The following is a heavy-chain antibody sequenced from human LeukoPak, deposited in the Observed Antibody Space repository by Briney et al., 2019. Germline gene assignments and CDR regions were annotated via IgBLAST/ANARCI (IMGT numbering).Heavy chain of an antibody. Sequence: GRSLRLSCAASGFTFSSYAMHWVRQAPGKGLEWVAVISYDGSNKYYADSVKGRFTISRDNSKNTLYLQMNSLRAEDTAVYYCAGTAMVTNAFDIWGQGTMVTVSS. J-gene: IGHJ3*02. CDR2: ISYDGSNK. CDR1: GFTFSSYA. V-gene: IGHV3-30-3*01. D-gene: IGHD5-18*01. CDR3: AGTAMVTNAFDI.